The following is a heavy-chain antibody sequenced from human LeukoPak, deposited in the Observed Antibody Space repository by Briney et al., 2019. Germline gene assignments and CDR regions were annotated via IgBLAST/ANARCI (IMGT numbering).Heavy chain of an antibody. D-gene: IGHD3-22*01. V-gene: IGHV3-21*01. CDR3: AKDPDDYDSSGYSDY. CDR2: ISTSSSYI. J-gene: IGHJ4*02. CDR1: GFIFSSYS. Sequence: GGSLRLSCAASGFIFSSYSMSWVRQAPGKGLEWVSSISTSSSYIYYADSVKGRFTISRDNSKNTLYLQMNSLRAEDTAVYYCAKDPDDYDSSGYSDYWGQGTLVTVSS.